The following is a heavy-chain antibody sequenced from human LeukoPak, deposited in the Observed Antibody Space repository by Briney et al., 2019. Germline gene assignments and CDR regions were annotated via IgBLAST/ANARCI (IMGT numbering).Heavy chain of an antibody. CDR2: IYASGIT. J-gene: IGHJ6*03. Sequence: SETLSPTCAVSGGSIGNYYWSWIRQPAGKGLEWIGRIYASGITHFTPSLKSRLTMSLDTSRNQVSLRLDSVTAADAAVYYCARGGHYEPALDHYYMFMDVWGKGIMATVSS. V-gene: IGHV4-4*07. D-gene: IGHD4-17*01. CDR1: GGSIGNYY. CDR3: ARGGHYEPALDHYYMFMDV.